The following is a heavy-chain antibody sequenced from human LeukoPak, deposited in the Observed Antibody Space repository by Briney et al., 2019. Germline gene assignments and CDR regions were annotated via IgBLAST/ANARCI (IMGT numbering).Heavy chain of an antibody. CDR2: IHYSGST. J-gene: IGHJ5*02. D-gene: IGHD6-13*01. CDR3: ARDGRGPGIGAPGNWFDP. Sequence: SQTLSLTCTVSGGSIGSGDYYWSWIRQHPGKGLEWIGYIHYSGSTYSNPSLKSRIGMSVDTSTNQISLKVTSVTAADTAVYYCARDGRGPGIGAPGNWFDPWGQGTLVTVSS. CDR1: GGSIGSGDYY. V-gene: IGHV4-31*03.